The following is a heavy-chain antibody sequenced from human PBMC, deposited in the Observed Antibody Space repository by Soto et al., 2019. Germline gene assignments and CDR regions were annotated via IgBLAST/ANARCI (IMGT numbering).Heavy chain of an antibody. V-gene: IGHV1-24*01. J-gene: IGHJ2*01. D-gene: IGHD1-26*01. CDR1: GYTLTELS. CDR2: FDPEDGET. Sequence: RASVKVSCKVSGYTLTELSMHWLRQAPGKGLEWMGGFDPEDGETIYAQKFQGRVTMTEDTSTDTAYMELSSLRSEDTAVYYCATDTSGSYYWYFDLWGRGTLVTVSS. CDR3: ATDTSGSYYWYFDL.